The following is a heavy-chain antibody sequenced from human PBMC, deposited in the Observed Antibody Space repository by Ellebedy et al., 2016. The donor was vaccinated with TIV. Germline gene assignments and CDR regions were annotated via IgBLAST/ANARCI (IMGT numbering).Heavy chain of an antibody. CDR3: ARRSGTYTAFDV. J-gene: IGHJ3*01. V-gene: IGHV4-59*08. CDR1: GGPFSTDY. Sequence: MPSETLSLTCTVPGGPFSTDYWSWIRQAPGKGLESIGYIFYTGDANYSPSLKSRVTISIDTSKNHFSRKINSVTAADTALYYCARRSGTYTAFDVWGRGTMVTVSS. CDR2: IFYTGDA. D-gene: IGHD1-26*01.